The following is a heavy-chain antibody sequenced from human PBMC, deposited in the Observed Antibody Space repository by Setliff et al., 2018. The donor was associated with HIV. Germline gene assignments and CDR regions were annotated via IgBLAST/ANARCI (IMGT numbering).Heavy chain of an antibody. CDR3: AREMRTVEGGAFDL. D-gene: IGHD4-17*01. CDR1: GYSFTNYW. Sequence: GESLKISCKGFGYSFTNYWIGWVRQMPGKGLEWMGIIYPGDSDTKYSPSFQGQVSISGDKTTSTAYLQWSSLKASDTAIYYCAREMRTVEGGAFDLWGQGTLVTVS. J-gene: IGHJ3*01. CDR2: IYPGDSDT. V-gene: IGHV5-51*01.